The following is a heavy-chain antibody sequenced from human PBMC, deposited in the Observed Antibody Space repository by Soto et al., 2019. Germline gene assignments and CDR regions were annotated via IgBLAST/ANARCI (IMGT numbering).Heavy chain of an antibody. D-gene: IGHD2-2*01. V-gene: IGHV2-5*02. Sequence: QITVKESSPTLVKTTQPLTLTCTFSGFSLSNIGAGVGWIRQPPGKALEWLALIYWGDDKRYNSSLKTRLTITKDTSKNQVVLTVANMDPADTGTYYCAYMAYANGWQIIEYWGQGTLVTVSS. CDR3: AYMAYANGWQIIEY. CDR2: IYWGDDK. CDR1: GFSLSNIGAG. J-gene: IGHJ4*02.